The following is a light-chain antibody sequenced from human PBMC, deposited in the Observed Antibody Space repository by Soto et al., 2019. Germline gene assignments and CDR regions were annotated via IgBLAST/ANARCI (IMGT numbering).Light chain of an antibody. Sequence: QSALTQPASVSGSPGQSITISCTGTSSDIGRYNYVSWYQQHPGKAPKVMIYDVSNRPSGVSDRFSGSKSGNTASLTISGLQEEDEADYYCSSYAGTNTIFGGGTKLTVL. J-gene: IGLJ2*01. CDR1: SSDIGRYNY. V-gene: IGLV2-14*01. CDR3: SSYAGTNTI. CDR2: DVS.